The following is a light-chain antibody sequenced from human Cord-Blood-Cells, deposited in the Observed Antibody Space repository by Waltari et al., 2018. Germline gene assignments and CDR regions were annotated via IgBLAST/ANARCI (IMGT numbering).Light chain of an antibody. Sequence: IQKTQSPFSLSASVGARVNINCQASHDISNYLKWYQKKPGKAPQLLIYDASNLETGVPSRFSGRGSGTDFTFTISSLQPEDIATYYCQQYDNLQLTFGGGTKVEIK. J-gene: IGKJ4*01. CDR1: HDISNY. CDR3: QQYDNLQLT. CDR2: DAS. V-gene: IGKV1-33*01.